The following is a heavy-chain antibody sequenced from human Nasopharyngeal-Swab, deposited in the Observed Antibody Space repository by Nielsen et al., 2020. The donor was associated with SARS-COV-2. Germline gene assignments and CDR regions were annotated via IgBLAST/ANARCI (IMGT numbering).Heavy chain of an antibody. J-gene: IGHJ6*02. CDR1: GGSISSGDYY. V-gene: IGHV4-30-4*01. D-gene: IGHD3-10*01. CDR3: ARWIRYYGSGSYQDV. CDR2: IYYSGST. Sequence: SETLSLTCTVSGGSISSGDYYWSWIRQPPGKGLEWIGYIYYSGSTYYNPSLKSRVTISVDTSKNQFSLKLSSVTAADTAVYYCARWIRYYGSGSYQDVWGQGTTVTVSS.